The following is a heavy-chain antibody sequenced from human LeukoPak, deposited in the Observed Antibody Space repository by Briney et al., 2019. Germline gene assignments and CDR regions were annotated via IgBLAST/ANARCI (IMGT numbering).Heavy chain of an antibody. J-gene: IGHJ4*02. CDR2: ITASGAGT. CDR3: ANKPNGDSFEN. V-gene: IGHV3-23*01. D-gene: IGHD1-14*01. CDR1: GFTFSIYP. Sequence: GGSTRLSCAASGFTFSIYPMRWVRQAPGKGLEWVSTITASGAGTYYADSVKGRFSISRDNSKSALYLEMSSLRAEDTAVYYCANKPNGDSFENWGQGTPAAVSS.